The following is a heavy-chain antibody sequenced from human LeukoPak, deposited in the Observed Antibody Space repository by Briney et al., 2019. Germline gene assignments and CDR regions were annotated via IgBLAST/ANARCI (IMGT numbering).Heavy chain of an antibody. V-gene: IGHV5-10-1*01. CDR2: IDPSDSYT. Sequence: GESLRISCKGSGYSFTSYWISWVRQMPGKGLEWMGRIDPSDSYTNYSPSLQGHVTISADKSISTAYLQWSSLKASDTAMYYCARRPTVHDYYDSSGYLLDYWGQGTLVTVSS. J-gene: IGHJ4*02. D-gene: IGHD3-22*01. CDR3: ARRPTVHDYYDSSGYLLDY. CDR1: GYSFTSYW.